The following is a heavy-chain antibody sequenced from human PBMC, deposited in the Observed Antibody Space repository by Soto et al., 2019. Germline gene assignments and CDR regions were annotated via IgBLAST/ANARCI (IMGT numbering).Heavy chain of an antibody. CDR1: GGSISGSY. CDR2: VYYTGST. D-gene: IGHD6-19*01. V-gene: IGHV4-59*01. Sequence: SETLSLTCSVSGGSISGSYWSWIRQSPGKGLEWLGYVYYTGSTNYSPSLRSRVSISVDTSKNEFSLRLSSVTAADTAMYFCARSVAVPGAHIDYWGQGTQVTVSS. J-gene: IGHJ4*02. CDR3: ARSVAVPGAHIDY.